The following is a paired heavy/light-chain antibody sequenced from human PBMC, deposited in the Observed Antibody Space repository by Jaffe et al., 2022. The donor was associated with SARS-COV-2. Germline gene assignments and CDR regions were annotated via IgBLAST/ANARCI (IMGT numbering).Heavy chain of an antibody. CDR1: GFTLSSFG. CDR3: AKDRGWMELIDY. J-gene: IGHJ4*02. CDR2: ISYDGKKK. D-gene: IGHD3-10*01. Sequence: QVQLVESGGGVVQPGRSLRLSCAVSGFTLSSFGMHWVRQAPGKGMEWLAFISYDGKKKLSADSVRGRFTVSRDNRKDTLYLEINSLRPEDTAVYYCAKDRGWMELIDYWGQGTLVTVSS. V-gene: IGHV3-30*18.
Light chain of an antibody. J-gene: IGLJ2*01. CDR1: SSNIGSNY. CDR2: RQT. V-gene: IGLV1-47*01. CDR3: AAWDDSLSSVV. Sequence: QSVLTQPPSASGTPGQRVTISCSGSSSNIGSNYVYWYQHLPGMAPKLLIYRQTLRPSGVPDRFSGSKSGTSASLAISGLRTEDEADYYCAAWDDSLSSVVFGGGTKVTVL.